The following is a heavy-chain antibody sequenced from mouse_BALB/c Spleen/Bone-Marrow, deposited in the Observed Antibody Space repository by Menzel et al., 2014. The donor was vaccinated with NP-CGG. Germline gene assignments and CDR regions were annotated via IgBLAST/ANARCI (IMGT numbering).Heavy chain of an antibody. CDR3: ARGYFAY. CDR2: INPSNGRT. V-gene: IGHV1S81*02. D-gene: IGHD2-14*01. Sequence: VKLVESGAELVKPGASVKLSCKASGYTFTSYWMHWVKQRPGQGLEWIGEINPSNGRTNYNEKFKRKASLTVDKSSSTAYMQLSSLTSEDSAVYYCARGYFAYWGQGTLVTVSA. J-gene: IGHJ3*01. CDR1: GYTFTSYW.